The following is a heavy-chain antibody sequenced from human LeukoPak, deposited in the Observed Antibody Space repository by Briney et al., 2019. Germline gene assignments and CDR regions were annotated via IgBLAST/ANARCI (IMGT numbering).Heavy chain of an antibody. D-gene: IGHD6-13*01. CDR3: AKGLTAAGDPTTLDY. J-gene: IGHJ4*02. V-gene: IGHV3-30*02. CDR2: IRYDGSNK. CDR1: GFTFSSYG. Sequence: GGSLRLSCAASGFTFSSYGMHWVRQAPGKGLEWVAFIRYDGSNKYYADSVKGRFTISRDNSKNTLYLQMNSLRAEDTAVYYCAKGLTAAGDPTTLDYWGQGTLVTVSS.